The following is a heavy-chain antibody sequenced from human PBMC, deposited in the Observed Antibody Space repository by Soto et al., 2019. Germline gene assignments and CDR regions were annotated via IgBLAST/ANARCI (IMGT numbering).Heavy chain of an antibody. CDR1: GFTFDAYA. J-gene: IGHJ1*01. Sequence: EVQLVESGGGLVQPGRSLRLSCAASGFTFDAYAMHWVRQAPGKGLEWVSSINWNSGDIGYADSVKGRFTLSRDNAKKSLYVQMNSQRPEDTALYYCTCSEPYNSGWYGCFQHLGQGTLVTVSS. CDR3: TCSEPYNSGWYGCFQH. D-gene: IGHD6-19*01. CDR2: INWNSGDI. V-gene: IGHV3-9*01.